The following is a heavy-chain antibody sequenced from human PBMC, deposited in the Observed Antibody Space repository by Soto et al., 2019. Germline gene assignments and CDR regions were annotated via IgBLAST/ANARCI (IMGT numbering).Heavy chain of an antibody. CDR3: ARELAPYSSTFDLQY. CDR2: INPTGRST. J-gene: IGHJ1*01. CDR1: GDTFTSYY. D-gene: IGHD6-13*01. Sequence: QVQLVQSGAEVKKPGASVKVSCTASGDTFTSYYMHWVRQAPGQGLEWVGKINPTGRSTSYAQKFQGGVNMTRDTSTRAGYMELSSLRSEDTGVYFCARELAPYSSTFDLQYWGPGTLVTVSS. V-gene: IGHV1-46*03.